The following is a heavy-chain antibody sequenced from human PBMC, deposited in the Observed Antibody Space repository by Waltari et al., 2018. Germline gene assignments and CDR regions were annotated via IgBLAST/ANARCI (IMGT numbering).Heavy chain of an antibody. J-gene: IGHJ4*02. Sequence: QVQLVQSGAEGGKPGASVKVSGQATGYSFSDYDIYWVRQAPGQGLEWRAWIKPNSGETKYAQKFQGRVTLTRDTSISTAYMELPRMTVDDTAVYYCARGNHLDFWGQGTIVTVSS. CDR1: GYSFSDYD. V-gene: IGHV1-2*02. CDR3: ARGNHLDF. CDR2: IKPNSGET.